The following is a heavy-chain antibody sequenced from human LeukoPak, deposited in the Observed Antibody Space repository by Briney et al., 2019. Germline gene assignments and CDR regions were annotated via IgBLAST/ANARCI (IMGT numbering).Heavy chain of an antibody. D-gene: IGHD3-3*01. CDR3: ARVAGSGAYYYYYYMDV. J-gene: IGHJ6*03. V-gene: IGHV3-64*01. Sequence: GGSLRLSCAASGFTFSSYAMHWVRQAPGKGLEYVSAISSNGGSTYYANSVKVRFTISRDNSKNTLYLQMGSLRAEDMAVYYCARVAGSGAYYYYYYMDVWGKGTTVTVSS. CDR2: ISSNGGST. CDR1: GFTFSSYA.